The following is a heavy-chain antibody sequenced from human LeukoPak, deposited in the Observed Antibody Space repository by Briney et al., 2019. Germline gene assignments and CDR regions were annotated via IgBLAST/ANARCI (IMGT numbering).Heavy chain of an antibody. V-gene: IGHV1-18*01. CDR1: GYTFTSYG. D-gene: IGHD5-24*01. Sequence: ASVKVSCTASGYTFTSYGISWVRQAPGQGLELLGWVSAANNPEYSQKFQGRVVITRDASATTSYLELNSLRSEDTAVYYCAMSVEMPPIPSFDYWGQGTLVTVSS. J-gene: IGHJ4*02. CDR2: VSAANNP. CDR3: AMSVEMPPIPSFDY.